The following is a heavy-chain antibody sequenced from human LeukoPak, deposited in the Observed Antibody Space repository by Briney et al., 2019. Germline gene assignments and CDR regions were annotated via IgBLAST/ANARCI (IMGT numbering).Heavy chain of an antibody. CDR2: IYYSGST. CDR3: ARDLPYCSGGSCST. CDR1: GGSISSYY. J-gene: IGHJ5*02. V-gene: IGHV4-59*01. D-gene: IGHD2-15*01. Sequence: ASETLSLTCTVSGGSISSYYWSWIRQPPGKGLEWIGYIYYSGSTNYNPSLKSRVTISVDTSKNQFSLKLSSATAADTAVYYCARDLPYCSGGSCSTWGQGTLVTVSS.